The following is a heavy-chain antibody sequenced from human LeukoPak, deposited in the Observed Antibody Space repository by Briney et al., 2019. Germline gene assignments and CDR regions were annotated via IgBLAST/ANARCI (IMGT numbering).Heavy chain of an antibody. V-gene: IGHV3-30*04. CDR1: GFTFSSYA. CDR2: ISYDGSNK. J-gene: IGHJ4*02. Sequence: GRSLRLSCAASGFTFSSYAMHWVRQAPGKGLEWVAVISYDGSNKYYADSVKGRFTISRDNSKNTLYLQMNSLRAEDTAVCYCARDDYGDYWGQGTLVTVSS. CDR3: ARDDYGDY.